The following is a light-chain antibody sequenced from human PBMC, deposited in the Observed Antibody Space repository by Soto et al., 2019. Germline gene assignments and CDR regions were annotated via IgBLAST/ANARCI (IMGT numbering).Light chain of an antibody. CDR2: GNS. CDR1: SSNIGAGYD. CDR3: QTSDSYLLALYD. Sequence: QSVLAQPPSVSGAPGQRVTISCTGSSSNIGAGYDVHWYQQLPGTAPKLLIYGNSNRPSGVPDRFSGSKSGTSASLAITGLQAEDEVVYYSQTSDSYLLALYDFGTGSVVPV. J-gene: IGLJ1*01. V-gene: IGLV1-40*01.